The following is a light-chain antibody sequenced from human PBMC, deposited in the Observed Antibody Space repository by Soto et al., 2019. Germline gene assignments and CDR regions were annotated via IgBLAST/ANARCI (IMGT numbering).Light chain of an antibody. Sequence: IVMTQSPATLSVSPGERATLSCRASQNIYSNVAWYQQRPGQAPRLLIYGASTRATGIPARFSGSGSGTEFTLTISSLQSEDFEVYYCQQYNNWPITFGQGTRLEI. J-gene: IGKJ5*01. CDR2: GAS. CDR1: QNIYSN. V-gene: IGKV3-15*01. CDR3: QQYNNWPIT.